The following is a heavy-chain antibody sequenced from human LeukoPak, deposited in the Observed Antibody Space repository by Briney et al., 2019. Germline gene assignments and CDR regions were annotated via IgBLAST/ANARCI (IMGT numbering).Heavy chain of an antibody. CDR2: ISGSGVIT. J-gene: IGHJ4*02. CDR1: GFTFSNYA. Sequence: GGSLRLSCAASGFTFSNYAMSWVRQAPGKGLEWVSVISGSGVITYYADSVKGRFTISRDNSKNTLYLQMNSLRAEDTAVYYCAKEWWEPTQDDYFDYWGQGTLVTVSS. CDR3: AKEWWEPTQDDYFDY. D-gene: IGHD1-26*01. V-gene: IGHV3-23*01.